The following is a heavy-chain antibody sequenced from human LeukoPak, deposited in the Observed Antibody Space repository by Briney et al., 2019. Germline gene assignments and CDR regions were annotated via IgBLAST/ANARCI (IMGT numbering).Heavy chain of an antibody. V-gene: IGHV4-59*01. CDR1: GGSISSYY. D-gene: IGHD3-22*01. J-gene: IGHJ6*03. Sequence: PSETLSLTCTVSGGSISSYYWSWIRQPPGKGLEWIGNIYYSGSTNYNPSLKSRVTISVDTSKNQFSLKLSSVTAADTAVYYCTRGSIAYHYMDVWGKGTTVTISS. CDR2: IYYSGST. CDR3: TRGSIAYHYMDV.